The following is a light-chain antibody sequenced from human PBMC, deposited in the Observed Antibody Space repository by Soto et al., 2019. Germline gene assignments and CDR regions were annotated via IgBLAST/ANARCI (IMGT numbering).Light chain of an antibody. CDR3: STWDDSLNGPL. Sequence: QSVLTQPPPASGTPGQRVTISCSGSSSNIGGNTVNWYQKVPGAAPKLIIFSNTQRPSGVPDRYSGSKSGTSASLAIGGLQSEDEADYYCSTWDDSLNGPLFGGGTKVTVL. CDR1: SSNIGGNT. CDR2: SNT. J-gene: IGLJ2*01. V-gene: IGLV1-44*01.